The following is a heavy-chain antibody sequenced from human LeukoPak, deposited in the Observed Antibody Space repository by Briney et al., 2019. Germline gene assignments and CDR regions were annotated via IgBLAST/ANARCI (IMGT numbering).Heavy chain of an antibody. CDR2: INPNSGVT. J-gene: IGHJ5*01. CDR1: GYTFIGYY. Sequence: ASVKVSCKASGYTFIGYYMHWVRQAPGQGLEWMGWINPNSGVTNYEQKFQDRVTMTRDTSISTAYMELSRLTSDDTAVYYCARENWFDSWGHGTLVSVSS. V-gene: IGHV1-2*02. CDR3: ARENWFDS.